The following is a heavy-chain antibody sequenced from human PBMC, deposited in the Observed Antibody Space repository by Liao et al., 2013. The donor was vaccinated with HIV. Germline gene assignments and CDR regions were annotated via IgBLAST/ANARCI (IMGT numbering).Heavy chain of an antibody. CDR1: GGPIRSYY. V-gene: IGHV4-4*07. J-gene: IGHJ5*02. Sequence: QVRLQESGPRLVKPSETLSLTCTVSGGPIRSYYWTWIRQPAGKGLEWIGRVYSSGSTYYNPSLKSRVTMSVDTSKNQVSLNLSSVTAADTAMYYCARDGRVRFGEDYNWLDPSGPGNPRSPSPQ. CDR2: VYSSGST. CDR3: ARDGRVRFGEDYNWLDP. D-gene: IGHD3-10*01.